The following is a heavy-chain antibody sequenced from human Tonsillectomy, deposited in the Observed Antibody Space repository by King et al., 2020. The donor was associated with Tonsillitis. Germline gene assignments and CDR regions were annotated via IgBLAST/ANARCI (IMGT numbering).Heavy chain of an antibody. J-gene: IGHJ2*01. CDR2: IAHDGTIK. Sequence: VQLVESGGGVVQPGRSLTLSCEASGYRFSAYSIHWVRQAPGKGLEWVAVIAHDGTIKYFADSVKGRFSLSRDNSENTVYLQMNSLRSEETGGYHCAKGINAVAGDWYFDLWGRGTLVTVSS. CDR3: AKGINAVAGDWYFDL. CDR1: GYRFSAYS. D-gene: IGHD6-19*01. V-gene: IGHV3-30*18.